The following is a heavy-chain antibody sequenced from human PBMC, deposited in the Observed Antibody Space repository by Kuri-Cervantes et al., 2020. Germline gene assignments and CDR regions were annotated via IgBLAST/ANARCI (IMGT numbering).Heavy chain of an antibody. J-gene: IGHJ4*02. CDR1: GYSFTSYW. Sequence: KVSCKGSGYSFTSYWIGWVRQMPGKGLEWMGIIYPGDSDSRYSPSFQGQVTISADKSISTAYLQWSSLKASDTAMYYCARSWDYDAALDYWGQGTLVTVSS. CDR2: IYPGDSDS. D-gene: IGHD1-7*01. V-gene: IGHV5-51*01. CDR3: ARSWDYDAALDY.